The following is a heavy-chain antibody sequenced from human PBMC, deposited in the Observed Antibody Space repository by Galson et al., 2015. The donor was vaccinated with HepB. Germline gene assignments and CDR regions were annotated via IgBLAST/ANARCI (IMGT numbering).Heavy chain of an antibody. J-gene: IGHJ4*02. Sequence: SLRLSCAASGFTFSNYGMHWVRQAPGKRLEWVAVISNDGNTEYYADSVKGRFTISRDNSQNTLYLQVSSLRTEDTALYYCAKDRNYDFWRGSRTRDDTPSDYWSQGTLVTVSS. CDR1: GFTFSNYG. CDR3: AKDRNYDFWRGSRTRDDTPSDY. V-gene: IGHV3-30*18. D-gene: IGHD3-3*01. CDR2: ISNDGNTE.